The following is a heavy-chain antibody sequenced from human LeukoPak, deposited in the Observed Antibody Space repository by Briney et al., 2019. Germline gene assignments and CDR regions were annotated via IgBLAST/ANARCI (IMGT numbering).Heavy chain of an antibody. CDR3: ARQVYGSGSYCFDY. J-gene: IGHJ4*02. V-gene: IGHV4-59*08. D-gene: IGHD3-10*01. CDR2: IYYSGST. CDR1: GGSISSHY. Sequence: SETLSLTCTVSGGSISSHYWSWIRQPPGKGLEWIGYIYYSGSTNYNPSLKSRVTISVDTSKNQFSLKLSSVTAADTAVYYCARQVYGSGSYCFDYWGQGTLVTVSS.